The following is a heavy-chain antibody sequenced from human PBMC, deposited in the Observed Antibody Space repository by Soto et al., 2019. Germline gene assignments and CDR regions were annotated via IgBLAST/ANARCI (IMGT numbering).Heavy chain of an antibody. V-gene: IGHV3-23*01. Sequence: EVQLLESGGGLVQPGGSLRLSCAASGFTFSSYAMTWVRQAPGKGLEWVSAISGSGGSTYYADSVKGQFTISRDNSKNTLYLQMNSLRAEDTAVYSCAKGLYSGSYFDYWGQGTLVTVSS. CDR1: GFTFSSYA. CDR3: AKGLYSGSYFDY. J-gene: IGHJ4*02. D-gene: IGHD1-26*01. CDR2: ISGSGGST.